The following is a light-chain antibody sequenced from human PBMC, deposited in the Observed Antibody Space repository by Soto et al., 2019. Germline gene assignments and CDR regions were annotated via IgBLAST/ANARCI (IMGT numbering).Light chain of an antibody. CDR2: DAS. V-gene: IGKV1-33*01. Sequence: IQVTQSSSSLSASVGDRVTITCQASQDIRHYLNWYQHKPGEAPKLLIYDASNLETGVPSRFSGGGSGTHFTLTISTLQPEDFSTYSCQQYDNLPLTFGGGTK. CDR3: QQYDNLPLT. CDR1: QDIRHY. J-gene: IGKJ4*01.